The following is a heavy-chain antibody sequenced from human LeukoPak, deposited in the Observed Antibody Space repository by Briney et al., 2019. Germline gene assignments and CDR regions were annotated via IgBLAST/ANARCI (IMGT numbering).Heavy chain of an antibody. CDR3: AKTSGSSYGMDV. Sequence: PGGSLRLSCAASGFTFSSYAMSWVRQAPGKGLEWVSVISSSGGSTDYADSVKGRFTISRDNSKNTLYLQMNSLRAEDTAVYYCAKTSGSSYGMDVWGQGTTVTVSS. J-gene: IGHJ6*02. CDR1: GFTFSSYA. D-gene: IGHD1-26*01. V-gene: IGHV3-23*01. CDR2: ISSSGGST.